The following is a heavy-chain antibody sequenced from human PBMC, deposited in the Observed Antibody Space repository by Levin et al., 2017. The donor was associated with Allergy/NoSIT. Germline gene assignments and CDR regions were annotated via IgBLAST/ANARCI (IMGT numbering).Heavy chain of an antibody. D-gene: IGHD2-2*02. Sequence: KISCKSSGGTSNNYAISWVRQAPGQGLEWMGGVIPIFGTTHYAHKFQGRITITADASTSTAYMELSSLRSEDTAVYYCARKGPLRILETPSAIPDYYGMDVWGQGTTVVVSS. CDR3: ARKGPLRILETPSAIPDYYGMDV. V-gene: IGHV1-69*01. J-gene: IGHJ6*02. CDR1: GGTSNNYA. CDR2: VIPIFGTT.